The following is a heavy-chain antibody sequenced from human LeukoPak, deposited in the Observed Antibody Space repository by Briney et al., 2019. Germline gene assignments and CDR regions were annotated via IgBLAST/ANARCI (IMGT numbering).Heavy chain of an antibody. Sequence: SGTLSLTCAVSGGSISSSNWWSWVRQPPGKGLEWIGEIYHSGSTYYNPSLKSRVTISVDTSKNQFSLKLSSVTAADTAVYYCARYYYDSSGYRAKYYFDYWGQGTLVTVSS. CDR3: ARYYYDSSGYRAKYYFDY. J-gene: IGHJ4*02. CDR2: IYHSGST. D-gene: IGHD3-22*01. V-gene: IGHV4-4*02. CDR1: GGSISSSNW.